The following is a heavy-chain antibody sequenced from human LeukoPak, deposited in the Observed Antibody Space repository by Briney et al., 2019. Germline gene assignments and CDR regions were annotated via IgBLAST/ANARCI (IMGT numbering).Heavy chain of an antibody. V-gene: IGHV3-21*01. CDR1: GFTFSSYS. CDR2: ISSSSSYI. CDR3: ARDDPYCSSTSCYPDYGMDV. J-gene: IGHJ6*02. Sequence: GSLRLSCAASGFTFSSYSMNWVRQAPGKGLEWVSSISSSSSYIYYADSVKGRFTISRDNAKNSLYLQMNSLRAEDTAVYYCARDDPYCSSTSCYPDYGMDVWGQGATVTVSS. D-gene: IGHD2-2*01.